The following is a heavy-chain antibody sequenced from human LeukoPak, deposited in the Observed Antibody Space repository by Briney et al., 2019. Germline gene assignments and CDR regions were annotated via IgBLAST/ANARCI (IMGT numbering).Heavy chain of an antibody. J-gene: IGHJ4*02. Sequence: PSETLSLTCAVSGGSISSGGYSWSWIRQPPGKGLEWIGNIYHSGNTNYNPSLKSRVTISVDTSKNQFSLKLSSVTAADTAVYYCAREAHSSGWYVWGQGTLVTVSS. D-gene: IGHD6-19*01. CDR3: AREAHSSGWYV. V-gene: IGHV4-30-2*01. CDR1: GGSISSGGYS. CDR2: IYHSGNT.